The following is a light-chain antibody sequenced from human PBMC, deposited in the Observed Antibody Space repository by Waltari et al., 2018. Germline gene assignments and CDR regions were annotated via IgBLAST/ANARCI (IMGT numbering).Light chain of an antibody. CDR1: QSVSRA. CDR3: QHYVRLPVT. V-gene: IGKV3-20*01. CDR2: GAS. Sequence: CRASQSVSRALAWYQQKPGQAPRLLIDGASSRATGIPDRFSGSGSGTDFSLTISRLEPEDFAVYYCQHYVRLPVTFGQGTKVEIK. J-gene: IGKJ1*01.